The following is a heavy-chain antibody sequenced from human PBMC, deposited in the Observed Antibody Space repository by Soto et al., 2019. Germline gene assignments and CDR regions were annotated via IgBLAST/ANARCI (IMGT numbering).Heavy chain of an antibody. Sequence: QVQLQESGPGLVKPSQTLSLTCTVSGGSISSGGYYWSWIRQHPGKGLEWIGYIYYSGSTYYNPSLKSRVTISVDTSKNQFSLKLSSVTAADTAVYYCARGKGSRGSTSRTPRYFDYWGQGTLVTVSS. V-gene: IGHV4-31*03. J-gene: IGHJ4*02. CDR3: ARGKGSRGSTSRTPRYFDY. CDR2: IYYSGST. D-gene: IGHD2-2*01. CDR1: GGSISSGGYY.